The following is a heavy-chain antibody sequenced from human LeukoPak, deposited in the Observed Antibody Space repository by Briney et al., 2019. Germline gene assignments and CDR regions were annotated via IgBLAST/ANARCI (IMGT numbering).Heavy chain of an antibody. CDR3: ARGGYYYGSGSYDY. V-gene: IGHV4-30-4*08. Sequence: PSQILSLTCTVSGGSISSGDYYWSWIRQPPGKGLEWIGYIYYSGSTYYNPSLKSRVTISVDTSKNQFSLKLSSVAAADTAVYYCARGGYYYGSGSYDYWGQGTLVTVSS. J-gene: IGHJ4*02. CDR2: IYYSGST. CDR1: GGSISSGDYY. D-gene: IGHD3-10*01.